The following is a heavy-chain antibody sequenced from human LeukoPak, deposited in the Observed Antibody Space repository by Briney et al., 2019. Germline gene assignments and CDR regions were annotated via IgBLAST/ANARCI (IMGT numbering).Heavy chain of an antibody. J-gene: IGHJ4*02. V-gene: IGHV3-21*01. D-gene: IGHD2-21*02. CDR2: ISSSSSYI. Sequence: GGSLRLSCAASGFTFSSYSMNWVRHAPAKGLEWVSSISSSSSYIYYANSVNGRCTISRDNAKNSLYLQMNSLRAEDTAVYYCARGEGVVVVTAIRDFDYWGQGTLVTVSS. CDR1: GFTFSSYS. CDR3: ARGEGVVVVTAIRDFDY.